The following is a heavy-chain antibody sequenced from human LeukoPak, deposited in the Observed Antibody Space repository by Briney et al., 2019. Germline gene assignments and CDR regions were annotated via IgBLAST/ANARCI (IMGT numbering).Heavy chain of an antibody. V-gene: IGHV1-18*01. CDR2: ISAYNGNT. D-gene: IGHD6-13*01. Sequence: ASVKVSCKASGYTFTSYGISWVRQAPGQGLEWMGWISAYNGNTNYALKLQGRVTMTTDTSTSTAYMELRSLRSDDTAVYYCARDRRLYSSSWNDAFDIWGQGTMVTVSS. CDR3: ARDRRLYSSSWNDAFDI. J-gene: IGHJ3*02. CDR1: GYTFTSYG.